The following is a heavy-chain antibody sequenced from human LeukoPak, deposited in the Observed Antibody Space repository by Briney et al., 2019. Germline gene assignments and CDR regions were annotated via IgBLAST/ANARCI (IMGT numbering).Heavy chain of an antibody. Sequence: SVTVSCTASGGTFSSYAISWVRQAPGQGLEWMGGIIPIFGTANYAQKFQGRVTITADESTSTAYMELSSLRSEDTAVYYCAREPSPALEDYGDYPWGQGTLVTVSS. CDR2: IIPIFGTA. D-gene: IGHD4-17*01. J-gene: IGHJ5*02. V-gene: IGHV1-69*13. CDR1: GGTFSSYA. CDR3: AREPSPALEDYGDYP.